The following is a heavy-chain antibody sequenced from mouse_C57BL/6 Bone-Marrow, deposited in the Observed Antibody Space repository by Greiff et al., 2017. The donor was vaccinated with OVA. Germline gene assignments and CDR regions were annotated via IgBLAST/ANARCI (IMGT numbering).Heavy chain of an antibody. D-gene: IGHD2-1*01. Sequence: QVQLKESGAELARPGASVKLSCKASGYTFTSYGISWVKQRTGQGLEWIGEIYPRSGNTYYNEKFKGKATLTADKSSSTAYMELRSLTSEDSAVYFCARERPIYYGPFAYWGQGTLVTVSA. CDR3: ARERPIYYGPFAY. CDR2: IYPRSGNT. J-gene: IGHJ3*01. CDR1: GYTFTSYG. V-gene: IGHV1-81*01.